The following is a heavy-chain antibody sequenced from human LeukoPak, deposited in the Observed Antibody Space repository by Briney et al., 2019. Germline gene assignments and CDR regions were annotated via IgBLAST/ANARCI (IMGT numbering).Heavy chain of an antibody. CDR1: GYTLTELS. D-gene: IGHD3-22*01. V-gene: IGHV1-24*01. CDR2: FDPEDGET. J-gene: IGHJ4*02. CDR3: ATEGIYDSSGYYYDY. Sequence: GASVKVSCKVSGYTLTELSMHWVRQAPGKGLEWMGGFDPEDGETIYAQKFQGRVTMTGDTSTDTAYMELSSLRSEDTAVYYCATEGIYDSSGYYYDYWGQGTLVTVSS.